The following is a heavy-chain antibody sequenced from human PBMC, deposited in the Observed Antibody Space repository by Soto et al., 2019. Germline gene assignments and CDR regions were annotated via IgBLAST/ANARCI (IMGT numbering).Heavy chain of an antibody. CDR1: GYTFSIYA. CDR3: ARDKGGLDY. CDR2: ISGFNGNT. Sequence: QVQLVQSGVEVKTPGASVKVSCKASGYTFSIYAISWVRQAPGQGLEWMGWISGFNGNTAYAQNFQDRVTRTTDTSTNTVYMEMRNLRSDDTAIYYCARDKGGLDYWGQGTLVSVS. J-gene: IGHJ4*02. V-gene: IGHV1-18*01.